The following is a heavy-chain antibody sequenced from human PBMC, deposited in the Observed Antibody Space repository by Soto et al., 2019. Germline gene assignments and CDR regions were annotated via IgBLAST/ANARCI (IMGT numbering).Heavy chain of an antibody. D-gene: IGHD2-15*01. Sequence: GGSLRLSCAASGFTVSSNYMSWVRQAPGKGLEWVSVIYSGGSTYYADSVKGRFSISRDDSKNTLFLQMNSLRAEDTAVYYCATAKLLLPWLFDYWGQGTLVTVST. CDR2: IYSGGST. CDR1: GFTVSSNY. J-gene: IGHJ4*02. V-gene: IGHV3-66*01. CDR3: ATAKLLLPWLFDY.